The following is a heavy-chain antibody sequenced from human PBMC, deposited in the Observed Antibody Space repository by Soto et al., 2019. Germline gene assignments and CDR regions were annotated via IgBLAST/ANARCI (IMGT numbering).Heavy chain of an antibody. D-gene: IGHD3-10*01. CDR2: IYYSGST. V-gene: IGHV4-59*01. Sequence: KAXATLTLTGTVSGGSISSYYWNWMRQPPGKGLEWIGYIYYSGSTNYNPSLKSRVTISIDTPKNQLSLKLNSVTAADTAVYYCATDSGSGSYSYNYFDPWGQGTLVTVSS. CDR1: GGSISSYY. CDR3: ATDSGSGSYSYNYFDP. J-gene: IGHJ5*02.